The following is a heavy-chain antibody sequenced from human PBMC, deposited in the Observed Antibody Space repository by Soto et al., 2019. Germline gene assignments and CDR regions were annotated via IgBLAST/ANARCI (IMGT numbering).Heavy chain of an antibody. CDR2: IYCSGST. D-gene: IGHD2-2*01. J-gene: IGHJ5*02. V-gene: IGHV4-59*08. CDR3: ARLAPANWFDP. CDR1: GGSISSYY. Sequence: SETLSLTCTVSGGSISSYYWSWIRQPPGKGLEWIGYIYCSGSTNYNPSLKSRVTISVDTSKNQFSLKLSSVTAADTAVYYCARLAPANWFDPWGQGTLVTVSS.